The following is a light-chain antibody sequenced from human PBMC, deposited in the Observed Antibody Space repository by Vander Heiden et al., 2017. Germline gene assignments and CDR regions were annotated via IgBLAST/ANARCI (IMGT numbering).Light chain of an antibody. CDR3: QQYGSSPTWT. Sequence: IVLTQSPGTLSLSLGHRVTLPCRASQSVSSSYLAWYQQKPGQAPRLLIYGASSRATGIPDRFSGSGSGTDFTLTISRLEPEDFAVYYCQQYGSSPTWTFGQGTKVEIK. CDR2: GAS. J-gene: IGKJ1*01. CDR1: QSVSSSY. V-gene: IGKV3-20*01.